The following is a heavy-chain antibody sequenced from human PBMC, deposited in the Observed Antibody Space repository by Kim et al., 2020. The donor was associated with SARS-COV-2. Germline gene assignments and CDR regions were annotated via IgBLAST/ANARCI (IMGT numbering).Heavy chain of an antibody. J-gene: IGHJ4*02. CDR3: TTGGAY. CDR2: KPEGSAD. Sequence: KPEGSADCYVDSVKGRFTSSRDNAKNSLYLQMNNRRAEDTAVYYCTTGGAYWGQGTLVTVSS. D-gene: IGHD3-16*01. V-gene: IGHV3-7*04.